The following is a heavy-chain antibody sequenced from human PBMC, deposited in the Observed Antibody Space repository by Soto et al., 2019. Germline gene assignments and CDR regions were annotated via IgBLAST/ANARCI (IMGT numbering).Heavy chain of an antibody. J-gene: IGHJ4*02. Sequence: GGSLRLSCVASGFSFSNYNMNWVRQAPGKGLEWVSYITDSSDTVHYADSVRGRFTISRDNAESSLYLQMNSLRDEDTAVYFCARDFGHGYYLDYWGRGTLVTVS. CDR2: ITDSSDTV. V-gene: IGHV3-48*02. D-gene: IGHD3-3*01. CDR3: ARDFGHGYYLDY. CDR1: GFSFSNYN.